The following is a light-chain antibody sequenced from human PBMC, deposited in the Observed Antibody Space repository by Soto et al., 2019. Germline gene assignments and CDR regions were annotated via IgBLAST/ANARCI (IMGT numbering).Light chain of an antibody. CDR3: QQLNSYQLT. Sequence: DIQMTQSPSTLSGSVVDRVTITCRASQSLSGWLAWYQQKPGKAPKLLMYDASTLQSGVPSRFSGSGSGTDFTLTISSLQPEDFATYYCQQLNSYQLTFGGGTKVDIK. CDR2: DAS. CDR1: QSLSGW. V-gene: IGKV1-5*01. J-gene: IGKJ4*01.